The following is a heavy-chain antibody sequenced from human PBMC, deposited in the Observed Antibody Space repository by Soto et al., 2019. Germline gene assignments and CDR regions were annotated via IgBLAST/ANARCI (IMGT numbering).Heavy chain of an antibody. CDR3: AKGRPGVAAAPDY. Sequence: LRLSCAASGFTFRDFAMAWVRQAPGKGLEWVSSASGSGSGTYYADSVKGRFTISRDNSKNTLFLHMTNLRAGDTALYFCAKGRPGVAAAPDYWGQGTLVTVSS. D-gene: IGHD2-21*01. V-gene: IGHV3-23*01. CDR2: ASGSGSGT. CDR1: GFTFRDFA. J-gene: IGHJ4*02.